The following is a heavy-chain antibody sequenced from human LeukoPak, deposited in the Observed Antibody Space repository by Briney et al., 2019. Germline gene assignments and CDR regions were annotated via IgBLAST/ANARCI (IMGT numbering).Heavy chain of an antibody. D-gene: IGHD3-22*01. CDR2: INPNSGGT. CDR1: GYTFTGYY. J-gene: IGHJ4*02. CDR3: AKDGHVDRYHYYDSSGSPTEKTPLDY. V-gene: IGHV1-2*04. Sequence: ASVKVSCKASGYTFTGYYMHWVRQAPGQGLEWMGWINPNSGGTNYAQKFQGWVTMTRGTSISTAYMELSRLRSDDTAVYYCAKDGHVDRYHYYDSSGSPTEKTPLDYWGQGTLVTVSS.